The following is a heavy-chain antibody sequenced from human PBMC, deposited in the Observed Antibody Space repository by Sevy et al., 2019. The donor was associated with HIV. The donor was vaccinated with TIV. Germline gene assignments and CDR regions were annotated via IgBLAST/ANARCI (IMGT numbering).Heavy chain of an antibody. D-gene: IGHD2-15*01. CDR1: GYTFTGYY. CDR3: ARDLDIVVVVAAPTVGIDV. CDR2: INPNSGGT. Sequence: ASVKVSCKASGYTFTGYYMHWVRQAPGQGLEWMGWINPNSGGTNYAQKFQGRVTMTRDTSISTAYMELSRLRSDDTAVYYCARDLDIVVVVAAPTVGIDVWGQGTTVTVSS. V-gene: IGHV1-2*02. J-gene: IGHJ6*02.